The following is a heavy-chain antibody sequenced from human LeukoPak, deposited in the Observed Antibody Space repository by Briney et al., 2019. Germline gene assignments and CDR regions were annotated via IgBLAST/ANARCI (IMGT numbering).Heavy chain of an antibody. CDR3: ARGRYYDSSGYPT. V-gene: IGHV4-39*07. CDR2: IYYSGST. Sequence: SETLSLTCTVSGGSISSSSYYWGWIRQPPGKALEWIGSIYYSGSTYYNPSLKSRVTISVDTSKNQFSLKLSSVTAADTAVYYCARGRYYDSSGYPTWGQGTLVTVSS. D-gene: IGHD3-22*01. CDR1: GGSISSSSYY. J-gene: IGHJ5*02.